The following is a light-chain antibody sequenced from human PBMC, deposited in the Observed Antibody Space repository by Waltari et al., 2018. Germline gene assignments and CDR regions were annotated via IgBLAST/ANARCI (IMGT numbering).Light chain of an antibody. J-gene: IGLJ3*02. CDR2: KDS. CDR3: YAATDNNRV. CDR1: VLGRKY. V-gene: IGLV3-27*01. Sequence: SYELTQPSSVSVSPGQTARITCSGDVLGRKYARWFQQKPGQAPVLVIYKDSERPSGIPEQFSGSSSGTTVTLTINGAQVEDEADYYCYAATDNNRVFGGGTKLIVL.